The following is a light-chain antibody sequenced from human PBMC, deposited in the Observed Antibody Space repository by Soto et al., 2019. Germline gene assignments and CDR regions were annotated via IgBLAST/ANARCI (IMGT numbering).Light chain of an antibody. CDR2: AAS. Sequence: AIRMTQSPSSFSASTGDRVTITCRASQGIRSELAWYQQKPGKAPKLLIYAASTLQSGVPSRFSGSGSGTDFTLTISCLQSEDFATYYCQQYYSYPLITFSQGTRLEIK. V-gene: IGKV1-8*01. CDR1: QGIRSE. CDR3: QQYYSYPLIT. J-gene: IGKJ5*01.